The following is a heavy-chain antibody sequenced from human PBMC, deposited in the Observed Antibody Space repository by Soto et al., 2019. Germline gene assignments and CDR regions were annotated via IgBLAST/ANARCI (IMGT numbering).Heavy chain of an antibody. J-gene: IGHJ4*02. CDR2: IYFRGNT. D-gene: IGHD3-9*01. Sequence: SETLSLTCSVSGDSINSDKYYWGWIRQPPGKGLEWIGSIYFRGNTYYNQSLQTRVTISLDKSKNQFSLKLNSVTAADSAVYFCARLEGLATISYYFDFWGQGALVTVSS. CDR1: GDSINSDKYY. V-gene: IGHV4-39*01. CDR3: ARLEGLATISYYFDF.